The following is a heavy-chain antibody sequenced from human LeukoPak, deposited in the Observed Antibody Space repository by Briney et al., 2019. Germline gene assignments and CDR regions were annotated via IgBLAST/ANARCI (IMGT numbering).Heavy chain of an antibody. D-gene: IGHD2-15*01. CDR1: GFTFSNYA. J-gene: IGHJ4*02. CDR3: GREGGNRWSDF. CDR2: ISTTSLNT. V-gene: IGHV3-23*01. Sequence: GGSLRLSCAACGFTFSNYALNCVRQAPGKGLQWVSVISTTSLNTYYADSVKGRFTISRDNSKNTLYLQMSSLRVDDTAVYYCGREGGNRWSDFWGQGTLVTVSS.